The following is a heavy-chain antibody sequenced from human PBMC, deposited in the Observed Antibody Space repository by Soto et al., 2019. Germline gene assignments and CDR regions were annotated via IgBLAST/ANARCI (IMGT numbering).Heavy chain of an antibody. CDR3: ARDIIAAAGTKFYYYGMDV. V-gene: IGHV3-30-3*01. J-gene: IGHJ6*02. CDR1: GFTFSSYA. Sequence: QVQLVESGGGVVQPGRSLRLSCAASGFTFSSYAMHWVRQAPGKGLEWVAVISYDGSNKYYADSVKGRFTISRDNSKNTLYLQMNSLRAEDTAVYYCARDIIAAAGTKFYYYGMDVWGQGTTVTVSS. D-gene: IGHD6-13*01. CDR2: ISYDGSNK.